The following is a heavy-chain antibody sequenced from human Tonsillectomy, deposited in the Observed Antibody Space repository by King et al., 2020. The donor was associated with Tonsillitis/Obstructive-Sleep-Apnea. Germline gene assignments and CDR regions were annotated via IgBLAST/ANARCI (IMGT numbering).Heavy chain of an antibody. J-gene: IGHJ4*02. Sequence: VQLPQWGAGLVKPSETLSLTCAVYGGSFSGYYWSWIRQPPGKGLEWIGEINHSGGTNYNPSLKCRVTISVDTSKNHFSLKLSSVTAADTAVYYCARVSTEYSSSWYFDYWGQGTLLTVSS. V-gene: IGHV4-34*01. CDR3: ARVSTEYSSSWYFDY. CDR2: INHSGGT. D-gene: IGHD6-6*01. CDR1: GGSFSGYY.